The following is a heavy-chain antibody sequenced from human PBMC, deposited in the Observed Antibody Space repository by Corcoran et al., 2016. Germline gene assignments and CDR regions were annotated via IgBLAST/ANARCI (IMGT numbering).Heavy chain of an antibody. CDR1: GDTFTRYA. Sequence: QVPLVQSGAEGKKHGSSVRVSCKASGDTFTRYAISWVRQAPGQGLEWMGGIIPIFGTANYAQKFQGRVTITADESTSTAYMELSSRRSESTAVYDCAGEASRDIVVGPAARLRDYYGMDVWGQWTAVTVSS. CDR3: AGEASRDIVVGPAARLRDYYGMDV. D-gene: IGHD2-2*01. V-gene: IGHV1-69*01. J-gene: IGHJ6*02. CDR2: IIPIFGTA.